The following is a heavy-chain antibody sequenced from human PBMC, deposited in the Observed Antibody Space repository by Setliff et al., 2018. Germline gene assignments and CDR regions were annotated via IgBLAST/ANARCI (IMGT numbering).Heavy chain of an antibody. D-gene: IGHD1-26*01. CDR3: ARRGSGFLDY. CDR2: INPDSGVT. Sequence: ASVKVSCKASGYTFTGYYMHWVRQAPGQGLEWMGWINPDSGVTNYTHEFQGRVTMTRDTSINTAYLELRSLRSDDTAVYYCARRGSGFLDYWGQGTLVTVSS. J-gene: IGHJ4*02. CDR1: GYTFTGYY. V-gene: IGHV1-2*07.